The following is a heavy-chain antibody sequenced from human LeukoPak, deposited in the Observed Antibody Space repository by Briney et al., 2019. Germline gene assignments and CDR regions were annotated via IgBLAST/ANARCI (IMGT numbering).Heavy chain of an antibody. J-gene: IGHJ4*02. CDR2: ISTSGGNM. D-gene: IGHD5/OR15-5a*01. CDR1: GFTFSSYA. CDR3: AKDLRLPSAY. V-gene: IGHV3-23*01. Sequence: PGGSLRLSCAASGFTFSSYAMTWVRQAPGKGLEWVSSISTSGGNMLYAESVKGRFTISRDNSKNTLYLQMNSLRDEDTALYYCAKDLRLPSAYWGQGTLVTVSS.